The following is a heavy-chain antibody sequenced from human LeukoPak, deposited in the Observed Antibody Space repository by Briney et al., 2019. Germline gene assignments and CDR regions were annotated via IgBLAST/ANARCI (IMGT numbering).Heavy chain of an antibody. Sequence: PGGSLRLSCVASGFTYSHNGMHWVRQAPGKGLEWVAFIQYDGNTIFYADSVKGRFTISRDNSKNTLYLQMNSLRTDDTAVYYCTTLSCGSDCYSREGDVFDIWGRGTMVTVSS. V-gene: IGHV3-30*02. D-gene: IGHD2-21*02. CDR1: GFTYSHNG. CDR3: TTLSCGSDCYSREGDVFDI. J-gene: IGHJ3*02. CDR2: IQYDGNTI.